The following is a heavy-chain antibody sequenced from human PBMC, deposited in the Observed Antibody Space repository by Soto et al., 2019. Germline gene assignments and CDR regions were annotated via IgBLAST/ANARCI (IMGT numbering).Heavy chain of an antibody. V-gene: IGHV1-46*01. D-gene: IGHD5-12*01. Sequence: GASVKVSCKASGYTFTSYYMHWVRQAPGQGLEWMGIINPSGGSTSYAQKFQGRVTMTRDTSTSTVYMELSSLRSEDTAVYYCARDITKMATIMGFYFDYWGQGTLVTVSS. J-gene: IGHJ4*02. CDR3: ARDITKMATIMGFYFDY. CDR1: GYTFTSYY. CDR2: INPSGGST.